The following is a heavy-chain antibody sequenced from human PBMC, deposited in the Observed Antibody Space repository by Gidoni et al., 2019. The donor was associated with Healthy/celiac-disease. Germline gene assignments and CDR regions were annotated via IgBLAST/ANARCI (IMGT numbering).Heavy chain of an antibody. CDR2: IWYDGSNK. D-gene: IGHD3-22*01. CDR1: GFTFSSYG. Sequence: QVQLVESGGGVVQPGRSLRLSCAASGFTFSSYGMHWVRPAPGKGLEWVAVIWYDGSNKYYADSVKGRFTISRDNSKNTLYLQMNSLRAEDTAVYYCARDRTRYYYDSSGYYYTTYYYYYGMDVWGQGTTVTVSS. V-gene: IGHV3-33*01. CDR3: ARDRTRYYYDSSGYYYTTYYYYYGMDV. J-gene: IGHJ6*02.